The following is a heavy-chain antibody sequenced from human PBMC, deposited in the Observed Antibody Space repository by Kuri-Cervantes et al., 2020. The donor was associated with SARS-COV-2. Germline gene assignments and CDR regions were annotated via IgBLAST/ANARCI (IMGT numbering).Heavy chain of an antibody. Sequence: ASVKVSCKASGYTFTGYYMHWARQAPGQGLEWMGWINPNSGGTNYAQKFQGRVTMTRDTSISTAYMELSRLRSDDTAVYYCARQNTTPQKHYYYYYMDVWGKGTTVTVSS. CDR2: INPNSGGT. CDR3: ARQNTTPQKHYYYYYMDV. D-gene: IGHD1-1*01. J-gene: IGHJ6*03. CDR1: GYTFTGYY. V-gene: IGHV1-2*02.